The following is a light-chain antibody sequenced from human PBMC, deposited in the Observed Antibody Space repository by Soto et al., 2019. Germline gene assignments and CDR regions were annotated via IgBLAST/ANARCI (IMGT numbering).Light chain of an antibody. CDR1: ESIANY. J-gene: IGKJ2*01. CDR3: QQSYISPYT. CDR2: AAS. Sequence: DIQMTQSPSSLSVSVGDRVTITCRASESIANYLNWYQQKPGKAPNLLIYAASDLQSGVPSRSSGSGSGTDFTLTISSLQTEDFATYFCQQSYISPYTFGQGTKLDI. V-gene: IGKV1-39*01.